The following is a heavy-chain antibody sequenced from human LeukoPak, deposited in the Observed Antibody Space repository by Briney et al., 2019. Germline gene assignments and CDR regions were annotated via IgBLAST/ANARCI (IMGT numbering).Heavy chain of an antibody. V-gene: IGHV4-4*07. J-gene: IGHJ6*03. D-gene: IGHD3-10*01. CDR2: IYSSGST. CDR3: ARALWFGESKTAPYYYYMGV. CDR1: GDSISSYF. Sequence: SETLSLACTVSGDSISSYFWSWIRQPAGKGLEWIGRIYSSGSTNYNPALKSRVTMSVDTSKNQFSLKLSSVTAADTAVYYCARALWFGESKTAPYYYYMGVWGKGTTVTVSS.